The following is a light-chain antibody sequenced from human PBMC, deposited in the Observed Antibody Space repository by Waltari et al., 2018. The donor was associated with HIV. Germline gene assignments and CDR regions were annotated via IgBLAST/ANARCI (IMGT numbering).Light chain of an antibody. V-gene: IGKV1-9*01. CDR2: AAS. Sequence: DIQLTQSPSFLSASVRDRVTITCRTSQGISSYLAWYQQKPGKAPKLLIYAASTLQSGVPSRFSGSGSGTEFTLTISSLQPEDFATYYCQQLDSYTQITFGGGTKVEIK. J-gene: IGKJ4*01. CDR1: QGISSY. CDR3: QQLDSYTQIT.